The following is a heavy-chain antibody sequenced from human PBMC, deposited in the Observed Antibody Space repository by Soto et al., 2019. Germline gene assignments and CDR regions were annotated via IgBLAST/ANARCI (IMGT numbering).Heavy chain of an antibody. CDR2: IYYSGST. V-gene: IGHV4-31*03. CDR3: AREMNYYDTSGDSYFDY. J-gene: IGHJ4*02. Sequence: PSETLSLTCTVSGGSISSGTYHWTWIRQHPEKGLEWIGCIYYSGSTYYNPSLKSRVTISVDTSKNQFSLRLSSVTAADTAVYYCAREMNYYDTSGDSYFDYWGQGTLVTVSS. D-gene: IGHD3-22*01. CDR1: GGSISSGTYH.